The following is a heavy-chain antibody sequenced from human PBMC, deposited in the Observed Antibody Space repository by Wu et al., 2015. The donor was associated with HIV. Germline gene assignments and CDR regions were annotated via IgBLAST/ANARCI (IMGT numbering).Heavy chain of an antibody. CDR1: GFSFTGYY. Sequence: QVQLVQSGAEVKKPGASVKVSCKASGFSFTGYYIHWVRQAPGQRLEWMGWINSNSGDTKYAQKFQGRVTMTRDTSITTAYMELSRLISDDTAVYYCARVYYGDFSYYAMDVWGQGTHGHRLL. D-gene: IGHD4-17*01. J-gene: IGHJ6*02. CDR3: ARVYYGDFSYYAMDV. V-gene: IGHV1-2*02. CDR2: INSNSGDT.